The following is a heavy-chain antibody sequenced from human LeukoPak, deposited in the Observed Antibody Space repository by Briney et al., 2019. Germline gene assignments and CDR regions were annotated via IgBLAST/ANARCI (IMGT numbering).Heavy chain of an antibody. Sequence: PSETLSLTCTVSGGSISSYYWSWIRQPPGKGLEWIGYIYYTGNTNYNPSLKSRVTISLDTSKNRFSLNLTSVTAADTAVYYCARLSTWTSIDYWGRGTLVTVSS. CDR2: IYYTGNT. CDR1: GGSISSYY. D-gene: IGHD2-2*01. J-gene: IGHJ4*02. CDR3: ARLSTWTSIDY. V-gene: IGHV4-59*08.